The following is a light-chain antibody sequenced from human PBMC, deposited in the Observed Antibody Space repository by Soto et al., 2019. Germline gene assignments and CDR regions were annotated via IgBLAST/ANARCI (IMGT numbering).Light chain of an antibody. Sequence: QSVLTQPASVSGSPGQSITISCTGTSSDVGNYKYVSWYQQHPGKAPKLMIYEVSNRPSGVSNRFSGSKSGNTASLTISGLQAEDEADYYCGSCTTSSILVFGTGTKVTVL. CDR1: SSDVGNYKY. J-gene: IGLJ1*01. V-gene: IGLV2-14*01. CDR3: GSCTTSSILV. CDR2: EVS.